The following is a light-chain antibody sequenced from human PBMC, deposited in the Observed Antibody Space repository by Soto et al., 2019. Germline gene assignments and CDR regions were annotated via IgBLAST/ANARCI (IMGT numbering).Light chain of an antibody. Sequence: DIVLTQSPGTLSLSPGERATLSCRASQSVSSSHLAWYQQKPGQAPRLLIYDASRRATGIPDRFSGTGSGSGTDFTLTISRLEPEDFAVYYCQQYGSSRTFGQGTKVDIK. CDR2: DAS. V-gene: IGKV3-20*01. J-gene: IGKJ1*01. CDR3: QQYGSSRT. CDR1: QSVSSSH.